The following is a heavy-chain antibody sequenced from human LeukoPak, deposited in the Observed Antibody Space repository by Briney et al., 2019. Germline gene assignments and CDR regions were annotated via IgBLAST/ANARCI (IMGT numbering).Heavy chain of an antibody. Sequence: GESLKISCKGSGYSFTSYWIGWVRQMPGKGLEGMGIIYPGDSDTRYSPSFQGQVTISADKSISTAYLQWSSLKASDTAMYYCARVPDYYDSSGYYDYWGQGTLVTVSS. V-gene: IGHV5-51*01. D-gene: IGHD3-22*01. J-gene: IGHJ4*02. CDR2: IYPGDSDT. CDR1: GYSFTSYW. CDR3: ARVPDYYDSSGYYDY.